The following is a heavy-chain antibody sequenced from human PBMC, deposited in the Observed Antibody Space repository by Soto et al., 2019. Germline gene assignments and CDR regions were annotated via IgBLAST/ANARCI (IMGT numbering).Heavy chain of an antibody. J-gene: IGHJ4*02. CDR1: GFTFDDYA. D-gene: IGHD1-7*01. Sequence: PGGSLRLSCAASGFTFDDYAMHWVRQAPGKGLEWVSGISWNSGSIGYADSVKGRFTISRDNAKNSLYLQMNSLRAEDTALYYCAKGLITGTLDFDYWGQGTLVTVSS. CDR3: AKGLITGTLDFDY. V-gene: IGHV3-9*01. CDR2: ISWNSGSI.